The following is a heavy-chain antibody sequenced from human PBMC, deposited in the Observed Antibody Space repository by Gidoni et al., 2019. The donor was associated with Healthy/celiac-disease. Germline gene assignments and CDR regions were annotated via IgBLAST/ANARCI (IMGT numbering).Heavy chain of an antibody. CDR1: GFTFLSYS. J-gene: IGHJ6*02. V-gene: IGHV3-21*01. D-gene: IGHD6-19*01. CDR2: ISSSSSYI. Sequence: EVQLVESGGGLVKPGGSLRLSCATSGFTFLSYSMNWVRKAPGKGLEWVSSISSSSSYIYYADAVKGRFTISRDNAKNSLYLQMNSLRAEDTAVYYCARDTAVAGTEFGPLGYYYYGMDVWGQGTTVTVSS. CDR3: ARDTAVAGTEFGPLGYYYYGMDV.